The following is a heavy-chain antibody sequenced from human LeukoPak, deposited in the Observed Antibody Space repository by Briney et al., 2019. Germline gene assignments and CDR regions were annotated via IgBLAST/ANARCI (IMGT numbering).Heavy chain of an antibody. CDR3: VRESFSRGDFN. CDR1: GFIFSTYW. D-gene: IGHD7-27*01. Sequence: GGSLRLSCAASGFIFSTYWMTWVRQAPGKGLEWVATIKYDGDEKFYVDSVTGRFTISRDNAKNSLYLQMNSLTAEDTAVYYCVRESFSRGDFNWGQGTLVSVSS. CDR2: IKYDGDEK. J-gene: IGHJ4*02. V-gene: IGHV3-7*01.